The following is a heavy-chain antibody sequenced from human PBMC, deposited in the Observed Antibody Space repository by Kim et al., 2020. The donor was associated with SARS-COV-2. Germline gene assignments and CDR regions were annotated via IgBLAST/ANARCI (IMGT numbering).Heavy chain of an antibody. CDR3: ARGQTGYSSGLRYFDY. J-gene: IGHJ4*02. Sequence: SETLSLTCAVDRGSFSGYYWNWIRQPPGKGLEWIGEIHHSGSSVYSPSLQSRVTISVDTFENQFSLKLISVTAADTAVYYCARGQTGYSSGLRYFDYWGQGTLVTVSS. CDR1: RGSFSGYY. V-gene: IGHV4-34*01. D-gene: IGHD5-18*01. CDR2: IHHSGSS.